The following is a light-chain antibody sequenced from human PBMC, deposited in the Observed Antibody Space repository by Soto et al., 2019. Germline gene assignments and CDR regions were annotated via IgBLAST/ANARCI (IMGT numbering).Light chain of an antibody. J-gene: IGKJ1*01. CDR3: HQFGSSPQT. Sequence: EIRFKISPCTLSIYQGERASLSCRASQNVNSNHIAWYQQKPGQAPRLLIYGPSSRATGIPERFSGSGSGTDFTLTISRLEPEDFAVYFCHQFGSSPQTFGHGTKVDIK. V-gene: IGKV3-20*01. CDR2: GPS. CDR1: QNVNSNH.